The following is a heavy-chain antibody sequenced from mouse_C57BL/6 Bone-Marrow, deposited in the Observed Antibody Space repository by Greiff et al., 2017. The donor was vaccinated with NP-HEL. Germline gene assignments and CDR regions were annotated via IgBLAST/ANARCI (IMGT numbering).Heavy chain of an antibody. CDR3: ARHIAYYYGSSFPYYFDY. CDR2: ISGGGGNT. D-gene: IGHD1-1*01. CDR1: GFTFSSYT. J-gene: IGHJ2*01. Sequence: EVQVVESGGGLVKPGGSLKLSCAASGFTFSSYTMSWVRQTPEKRLEWVATISGGGGNTYYPDSVKGRFTISRDNAKNTLYLQMSSLRSEDTALYYCARHIAYYYGSSFPYYFDYWGQGTTLTVSS. V-gene: IGHV5-9*01.